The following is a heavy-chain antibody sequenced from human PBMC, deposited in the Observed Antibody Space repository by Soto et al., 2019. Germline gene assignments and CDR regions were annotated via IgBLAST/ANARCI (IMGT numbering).Heavy chain of an antibody. J-gene: IGHJ4*02. V-gene: IGHV4-59*01. CDR1: GFSISGYY. CDR3: ARGNPIQLWSTPQLDY. D-gene: IGHD5-18*01. Sequence: SDTLSITCTFSGFSISGYYWSWIRQPPGKGLEWIGYIYYSGSTNYNPSLKSRVTISVDTSKNQSSLKLSSVTAADTAVYYCARGNPIQLWSTPQLDYWGQGTLVNVSS. CDR2: IYYSGST.